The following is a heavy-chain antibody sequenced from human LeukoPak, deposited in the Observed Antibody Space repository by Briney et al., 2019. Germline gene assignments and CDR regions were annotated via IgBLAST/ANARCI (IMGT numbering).Heavy chain of an antibody. CDR3: ARGRITEAAHYYYYGMDV. CDR1: GYTFTSYD. J-gene: IGHJ6*02. CDR2: MNPNSGNT. V-gene: IGHV1-8*01. Sequence: ASVKVSCTASGYTFTSYDINWVRQATGQGLEWMGWMNPNSGNTGYAQKFQGRVTMTRNTSISTAYMELSSLRSEDTAVYYCARGRITEAAHYYYYGMDVWGQGTTVTVSS. D-gene: IGHD2-15*01.